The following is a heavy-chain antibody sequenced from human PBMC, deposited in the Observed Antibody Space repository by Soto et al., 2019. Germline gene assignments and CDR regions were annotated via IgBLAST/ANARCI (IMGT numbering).Heavy chain of an antibody. D-gene: IGHD2-2*01. V-gene: IGHV1-8*02. J-gene: IGHJ5*02. CDR1: ENTFNNYV. CDR3: ARIAMPARPRWYNWFDP. CDR2: MNPNSGET. Sequence: QEQPVNSGVEWKNPGATVKFSFMPPENTFNNYVMNWGRQANGQDMEWIGCMNPNSGETGYAQRFQGRVTLTTSTSLSTAYMELSSLTSDVTAVYYCARIAMPARPRWYNWFDPWGQGTLVTVSS.